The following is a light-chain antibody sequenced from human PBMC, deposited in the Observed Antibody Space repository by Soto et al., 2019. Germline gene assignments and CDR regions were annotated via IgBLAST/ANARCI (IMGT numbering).Light chain of an antibody. Sequence: EIVLTQSPGTLSLSPGERATLSCRASQSVSSSYLAWYQQKPGQAPRLLIYGASSRATGIPDRFSGSGSGTDFTLTISILEHEDFAVYYCQQYGSSPWTFGQGTKVDIK. CDR3: QQYGSSPWT. J-gene: IGKJ1*01. CDR1: QSVSSSY. CDR2: GAS. V-gene: IGKV3-20*01.